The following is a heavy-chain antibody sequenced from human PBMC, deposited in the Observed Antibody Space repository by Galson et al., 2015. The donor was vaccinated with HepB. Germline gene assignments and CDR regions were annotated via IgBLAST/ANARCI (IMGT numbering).Heavy chain of an antibody. CDR2: IYYSGST. Sequence: SETLSLTCTVSGGSISSSSYYWGWIRQPPGKGLEWIGSIYYSGSTYYNPSLKSRVTISVDTSKNQFSLKLSSVTAADTAVYYCARHYSDILTGYYSYYYYGMDVWGQGTTVTASS. V-gene: IGHV4-39*01. CDR1: GGSISSSSYY. J-gene: IGHJ6*02. CDR3: ARHYSDILTGYYSYYYYGMDV. D-gene: IGHD3-9*01.